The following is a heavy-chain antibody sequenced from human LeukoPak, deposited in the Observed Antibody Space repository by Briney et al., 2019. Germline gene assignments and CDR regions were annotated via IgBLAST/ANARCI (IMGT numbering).Heavy chain of an antibody. CDR1: GYTFTSYG. D-gene: IGHD3-10*01. Sequence: ASVKVSCKDSGYTFTSYGISWVRQAPSQGLEWMGWISAYNGNTNSAQKLQGRVTMTTDTSTSTAYMELRSLRSDDTAVYYCARKYYYGSGSYPHYYYYMDVWGKGTTVTVSS. CDR3: ARKYYYGSGSYPHYYYYMDV. CDR2: ISAYNGNT. V-gene: IGHV1-18*01. J-gene: IGHJ6*03.